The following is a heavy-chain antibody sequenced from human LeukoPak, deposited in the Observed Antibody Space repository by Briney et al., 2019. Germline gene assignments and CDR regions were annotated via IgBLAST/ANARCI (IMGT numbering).Heavy chain of an antibody. CDR1: GYTFTSYG. V-gene: IGHV1-8*02. CDR3: ARVGRISVRWFDP. D-gene: IGHD3-10*01. Sequence: ASVKVSCKASGYTFTSYGISWVRQAPGQGLEWMGWMNPNSGNTGYAQKFQGRVTMTRNTSISTAYMELSSLRSEDTAVYYCARVGRISVRWFDPWGQGTLVTVSS. CDR2: MNPNSGNT. J-gene: IGHJ5*02.